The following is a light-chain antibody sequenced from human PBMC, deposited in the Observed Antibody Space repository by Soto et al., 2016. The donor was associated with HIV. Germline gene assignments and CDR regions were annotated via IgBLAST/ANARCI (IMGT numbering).Light chain of an antibody. CDR2: KAS. Sequence: DIQMTQSPSTLSASVGDRVTITCRASQSINSWLAWYQQKAGKAPKLLIYKASSLESGVPSRFSGSGSGTDFTLTLSSVQPDDVGTYYCQQYNTVPWTFGQGT. CDR3: QQYNTVPWT. CDR1: QSINSW. J-gene: IGKJ1*01. V-gene: IGKV1-5*03.